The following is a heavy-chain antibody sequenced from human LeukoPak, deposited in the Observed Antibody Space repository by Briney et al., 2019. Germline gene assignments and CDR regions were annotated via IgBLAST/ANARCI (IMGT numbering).Heavy chain of an antibody. Sequence: HGESLKISCKGFGYSFTTYWIGWVRQMPGKGLEWMGIIYPRDSDTRYSPSFQGQVTISADKSISTAYLQWSRLKASDTAVYYCARSPTGWFDSWGQGTLVTVSS. V-gene: IGHV5-51*01. J-gene: IGHJ5*01. CDR3: ARSPTGWFDS. CDR2: IYPRDSDT. CDR1: GYSFTTYW. D-gene: IGHD1-1*01.